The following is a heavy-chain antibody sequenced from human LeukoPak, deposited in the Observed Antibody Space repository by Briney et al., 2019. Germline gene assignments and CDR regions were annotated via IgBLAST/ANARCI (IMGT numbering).Heavy chain of an antibody. V-gene: IGHV3-15*01. CDR3: TRDSTVTSAFDI. CDR1: GFTFSNAW. J-gene: IGHJ3*02. D-gene: IGHD4-11*01. Sequence: PGGSLRLSCAASGFTFSNAWMSWVRQAPGKGLEWVGRIKSKAEDGTIDYAAPVKGRFSISRDDSKNTFSLQMDSLKTEDTAVYYCTRDSTVTSAFDIWGQGTMVTVSS. CDR2: IKSKAEDGTI.